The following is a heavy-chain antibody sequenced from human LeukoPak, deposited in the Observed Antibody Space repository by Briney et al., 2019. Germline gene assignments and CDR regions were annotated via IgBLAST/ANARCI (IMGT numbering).Heavy chain of an antibody. CDR2: IYPGDSDT. J-gene: IGHJ4*02. Sequence: GESLQISCKGSGHTFTNYWIGWVRQMPGKGLEWMGIIYPGDSDTRYSPSFQGQVTISADKSISTAYLQWSSLKASDTAMYYCARQFGGCSGGSCYSSPVLDYFDYWGQGTLVTVSS. D-gene: IGHD2-15*01. V-gene: IGHV5-51*01. CDR3: ARQFGGCSGGSCYSSPVLDYFDY. CDR1: GHTFTNYW.